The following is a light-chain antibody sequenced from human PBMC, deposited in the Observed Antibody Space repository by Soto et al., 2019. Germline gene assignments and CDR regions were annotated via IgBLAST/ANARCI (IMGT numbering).Light chain of an antibody. V-gene: IGKV3-20*01. CDR1: PSVANF. Sequence: IVLTQSPGTLSLSPGERATLSFRASPSVANFVAWYQQKPGQAPRLLMYGISRRATGIPDRFSGSRSGTDFTLTISRLEPEDFAVYYCQLYGGSPKTFGQGTKVDIK. CDR2: GIS. J-gene: IGKJ1*01. CDR3: QLYGGSPKT.